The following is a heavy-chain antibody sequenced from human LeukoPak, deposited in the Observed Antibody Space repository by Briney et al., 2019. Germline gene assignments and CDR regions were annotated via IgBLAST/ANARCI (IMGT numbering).Heavy chain of an antibody. D-gene: IGHD6-13*01. CDR2: IYYIVST. J-gene: IGHJ4*02. CDR3: ARHGQQLVHYFDY. V-gene: IGHV4-59*08. Sequence: PSETLSLTCTVAGGSISSYYWSWIRQPPGKGLEWIGYIYYIVSTNYNPSLKSRVTISVDTSKNQFSLKLSSVTAADTAVYYCARHGQQLVHYFDYWGQGTLVTVSS. CDR1: GGSISSYY.